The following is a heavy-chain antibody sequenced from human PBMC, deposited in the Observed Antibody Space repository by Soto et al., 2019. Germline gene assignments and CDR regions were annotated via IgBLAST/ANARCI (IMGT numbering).Heavy chain of an antibody. D-gene: IGHD6-19*01. V-gene: IGHV3-23*01. CDR1: GFIFSSYA. CDR3: AKGYSTGWSEGYFDY. Sequence: PGGSLRLSCAASGFIFSSYAMSWVRQAPGKGLEWVSSITGTLGTYYADSVKGQFTVSRDNSKNTLYLQINSLRPDDTAVYFCAKGYSTGWSEGYFDYWGQGALVTV. J-gene: IGHJ4*02. CDR2: ITGTLGT.